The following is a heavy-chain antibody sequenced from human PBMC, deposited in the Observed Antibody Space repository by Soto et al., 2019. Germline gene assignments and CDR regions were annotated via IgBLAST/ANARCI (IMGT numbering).Heavy chain of an antibody. Sequence: QLQLQESGPGLVKPSETLSLTCTVSGGSIGSDDYYWGWIRQPPGKGLEWIGSIHYSGSTYYNPSLKSRVTISVDTSKNQFALNLSSVTAADTAVYYCATYHGFWGQGTLVTVSS. CDR3: ATYHGF. V-gene: IGHV4-39*01. D-gene: IGHD3-16*01. CDR1: GGSIGSDDYY. CDR2: IHYSGST. J-gene: IGHJ4*02.